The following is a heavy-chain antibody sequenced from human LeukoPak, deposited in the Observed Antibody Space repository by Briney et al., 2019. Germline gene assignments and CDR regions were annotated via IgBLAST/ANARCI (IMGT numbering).Heavy chain of an antibody. Sequence: ASVKVSCKASGGTFSSYAISWVRQAPGQGLEWMGGIIPIFDTANSTQKSPCRVTITTDESPSTAYMQLSRLRSEDTAVYYFARGTDTTSNWFGPWGQGTLVTVSS. CDR1: GGTFSSYA. CDR2: IIPIFDTA. D-gene: IGHD1-26*01. J-gene: IGHJ5*02. V-gene: IGHV1-69*05. CDR3: ARGTDTTSNWFGP.